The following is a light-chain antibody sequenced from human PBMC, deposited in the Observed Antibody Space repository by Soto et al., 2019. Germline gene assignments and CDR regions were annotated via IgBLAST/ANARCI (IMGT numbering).Light chain of an antibody. V-gene: IGKV1-5*01. J-gene: IGKJ5*01. CDR1: QTINTW. CDR3: QQFNSYPIT. CDR2: EAS. Sequence: DIRMTQSPPTLSASVGDRVTITCRASQTINTWLAWYQQKPGKAPKLLIYEASNLESGVPSRFSGSGSGTEFTLTIGGLQPDDFATYYCQQFNSYPITFGQGTRLEIK.